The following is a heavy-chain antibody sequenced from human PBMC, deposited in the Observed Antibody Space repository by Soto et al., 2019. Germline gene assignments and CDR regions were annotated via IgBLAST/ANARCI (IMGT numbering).Heavy chain of an antibody. V-gene: IGHV3-30*18. CDR2: ISYDGSNK. CDR1: GFIFSSYD. D-gene: IGHD3-16*01. CDR3: AKDLTSVAYDAFDI. J-gene: IGHJ3*02. Sequence: QVQLVKSGGGVVQPGRSLRLSCAASGFIFSSYDMHWVRQAPGKGLEWVAFISYDGSNKYYADSVKGRFTISRDNSKTTLYLQMNSLRAQDTAVYYCAKDLTSVAYDAFDIWGQGTMVTVSS.